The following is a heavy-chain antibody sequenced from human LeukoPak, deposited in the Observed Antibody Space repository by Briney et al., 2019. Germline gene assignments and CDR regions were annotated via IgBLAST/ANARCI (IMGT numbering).Heavy chain of an antibody. J-gene: IGHJ4*02. V-gene: IGHV3-23*01. D-gene: IGHD3-22*01. CDR3: AKAHRAGYYYDSSGYFDY. CDR2: ISGSGGST. Sequence: GGSLRLSCAASGFTFSSYAMSWVRQAPGKGLEWVSAISGSGGSTYYADSVKGRFTISRDNSKTTLYLQMNSLRAEDTAVYYCAKAHRAGYYYDSSGYFDYWGQGTLVTVSS. CDR1: GFTFSSYA.